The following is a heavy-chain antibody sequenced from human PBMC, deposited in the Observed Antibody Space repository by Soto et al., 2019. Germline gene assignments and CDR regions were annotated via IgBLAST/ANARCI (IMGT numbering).Heavy chain of an antibody. CDR2: ISWNSGAI. CDR3: AKSQTLSGWGSSDL. CDR1: GFTFDDYA. V-gene: IGHV3-9*01. Sequence: EVHLVESGGGLVQPGRSLRLSCAASGFTFDDYAMHWVRQAPGKGLELVSGISWNSGAIAYADSVKGRFTISRNNAKNSLYLQMNTLRVEQTALYYCAKSQTLSGWGSSDLWGLGTLITVSS. D-gene: IGHD6-19*01. J-gene: IGHJ2*01.